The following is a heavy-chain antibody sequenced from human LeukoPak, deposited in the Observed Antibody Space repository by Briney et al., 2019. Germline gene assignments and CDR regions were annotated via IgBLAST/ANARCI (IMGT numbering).Heavy chain of an antibody. CDR1: GGSISNHY. J-gene: IGHJ4*02. CDR2: IYYSGST. V-gene: IGHV4-59*11. D-gene: IGHD4-11*01. Sequence: SETLSLTCTVSGGSISNHYWTWIRQPPGKGLEGIGYIYYSGSTNYNPSLTSRVTISVDTSKNQFSLKLSSVTAADTAMYYCARASDRLQPPDYWGQGTLVTVSS. CDR3: ARASDRLQPPDY.